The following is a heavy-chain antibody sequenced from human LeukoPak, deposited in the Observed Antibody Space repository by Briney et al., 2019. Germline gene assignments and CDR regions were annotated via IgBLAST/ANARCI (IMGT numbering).Heavy chain of an antibody. CDR1: GFTVSSNS. J-gene: IGHJ6*03. CDR2: IYHSGST. D-gene: IGHD6-19*01. CDR3: ARVRSGWYHYYYYYYMDV. Sequence: GSLRLSCTVSGFTVSSNSMSWVRQPPGKGLEWIGSIYHSGSTYYNPSLKSRVTISVDTSKNQFSLKLSSVTAADTAVYYCARVRSGWYHYYYYYYMDVWGKGTTVTVSS. V-gene: IGHV4-38-2*02.